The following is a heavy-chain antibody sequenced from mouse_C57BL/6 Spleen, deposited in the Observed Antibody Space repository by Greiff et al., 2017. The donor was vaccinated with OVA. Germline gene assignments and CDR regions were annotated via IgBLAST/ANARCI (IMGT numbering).Heavy chain of an antibody. CDR3: ARYYGSSLFDY. CDR1: GYTFTSYW. J-gene: IGHJ2*01. V-gene: IGHV1-69*01. D-gene: IGHD1-1*01. CDR2: IDPSDSST. Sequence: QVQLQQPGAELVMPGASVKLSCKASGYTFTSYWMHWVKQRPGQGLEWIGEIDPSDSSTNYNQKFKGKSTLTVDKSSSTAYMQLSSLTSEDSAVYYCARYYGSSLFDYWGQGTTLTVSS.